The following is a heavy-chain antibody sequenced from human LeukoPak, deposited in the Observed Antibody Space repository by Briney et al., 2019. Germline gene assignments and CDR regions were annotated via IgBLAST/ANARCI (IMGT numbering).Heavy chain of an antibody. CDR2: INTDGSST. CDR1: GFTFSNYW. J-gene: IGHJ4*02. D-gene: IGHD5-18*01. CDR3: AKDHPRGYSYTFDY. V-gene: IGHV3-74*01. Sequence: GGSLRLSCAASGFTFSNYWMHWVRQAPGKGLVWVSRINTDGSSTSYVDSVKGRFTISRDNAKNTLYLQMNSLRAEDTAVYYCAKDHPRGYSYTFDYWGQGTLVTVSS.